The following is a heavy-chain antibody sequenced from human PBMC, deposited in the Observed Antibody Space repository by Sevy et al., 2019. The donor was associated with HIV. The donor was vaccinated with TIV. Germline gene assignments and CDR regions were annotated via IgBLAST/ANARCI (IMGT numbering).Heavy chain of an antibody. CDR2: VFHSGST. CDR3: ARHSHGSETYYVPFHA. V-gene: IGHV4-38-2*01. J-gene: IGHJ5*02. Sequence: SETLSLTCAVSDYSITSGYLWGWIRQPPGEGLEWIGSVFHSGSTYYNPSLNSRVIISVDTSKNQFSLKLNSVTAADTAVYYCARHSHGSETYYVPFHAWGQGTLVTVSS. CDR1: DYSITSGYL. D-gene: IGHD3-10*01.